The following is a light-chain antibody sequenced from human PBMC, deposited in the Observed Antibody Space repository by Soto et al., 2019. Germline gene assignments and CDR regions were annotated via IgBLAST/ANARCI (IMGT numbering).Light chain of an antibody. Sequence: QPVLTQPPSASGTPGQRVTISCSGSSSNIGSNTVNWYQQVPGTAPKLLIYNNNQRPSGVPDRFSGSKSGTSASLAISGLQSEDEGDYYCAAWDDRLNGWVLGGGTQLTVL. CDR1: SSNIGSNT. V-gene: IGLV1-44*01. CDR3: AAWDDRLNGWV. CDR2: NNN. J-gene: IGLJ3*02.